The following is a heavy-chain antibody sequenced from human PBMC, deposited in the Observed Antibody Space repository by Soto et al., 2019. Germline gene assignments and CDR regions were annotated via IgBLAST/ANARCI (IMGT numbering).Heavy chain of an antibody. Sequence: QVQLQQWGAGLLKPSETLSLNCAVTGGSLRGYYWSWIRQPPGKGLEWIGEVKDGGHTNYSPSLRGRVTISSGASNHQFALRLNTVTAADTGVYYCARGQEGVLATHWDQGSLVTVS. J-gene: IGHJ4*02. CDR3: ARGQEGVLATH. D-gene: IGHD5-12*01. CDR1: GGSLRGYY. CDR2: VKDGGHT. V-gene: IGHV4-34*01.